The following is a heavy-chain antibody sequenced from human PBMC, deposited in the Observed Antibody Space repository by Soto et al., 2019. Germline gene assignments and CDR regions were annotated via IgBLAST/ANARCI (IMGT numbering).Heavy chain of an antibody. CDR1: EFAFSSYW. D-gene: IGHD6-25*01. CDR3: ARDVSPGSSGLYFDAFDM. Sequence: EVQLVESGGGLVQPGGSLTLSCAASEFAFSSYWMTWVRQAPGKGLEWVANIRKDGSQRSYLDSVRGRFTISRDNSKNSLYLQMNSLRAEDTALYFCARDVSPGSSGLYFDAFDMWGKGTMVTVSS. J-gene: IGHJ3*02. CDR2: IRKDGSQR. V-gene: IGHV3-7*05.